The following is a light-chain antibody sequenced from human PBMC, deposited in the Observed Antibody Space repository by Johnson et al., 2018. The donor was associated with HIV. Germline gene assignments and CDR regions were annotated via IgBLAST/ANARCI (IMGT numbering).Light chain of an antibody. Sequence: QSVLTQPPSVSAAPGQKVTISCSGSSSNIGINYVSWYQQLPGTAPKLLIYDNNKRPSGIPDRFSGSKSGTSATLGITGLQTGDEADYYCGPWDSSLRTGFSGTGTKVTVL. CDR3: GPWDSSLRTGF. V-gene: IGLV1-51*01. CDR2: DNN. J-gene: IGLJ1*01. CDR1: SSNIGINY.